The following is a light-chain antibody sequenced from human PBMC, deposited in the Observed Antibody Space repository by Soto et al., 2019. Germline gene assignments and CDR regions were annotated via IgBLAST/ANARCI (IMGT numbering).Light chain of an antibody. CDR3: QQYNSYSPLT. V-gene: IGKV1-5*03. Sequence: DIQMTQSPSTLSASVGDRVTITCRASQDINKWLAWYQQKPGKAPKLLIYKASSLESGVPSRFSGSGSGTEFTLTISSLQPDDFATYYCQQYNSYSPLTFGGGTKVDIK. J-gene: IGKJ4*01. CDR2: KAS. CDR1: QDINKW.